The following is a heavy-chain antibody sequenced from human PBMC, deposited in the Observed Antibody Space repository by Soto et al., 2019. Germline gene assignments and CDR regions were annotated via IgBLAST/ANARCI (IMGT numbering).Heavy chain of an antibody. V-gene: IGHV1-8*01. CDR1: GYTFTNYD. CDR3: ARGTLLLETWVLDV. CDR2: MKANSGKT. J-gene: IGHJ6*02. D-gene: IGHD3-22*01. Sequence: QVQLVQSGAEVKKPGASVKVSCKASGYTFTNYDINWGRQATGQGLEWMGWMKANSGKTGYARKFQGRVAMTRNTSISTAYMELSSLRSEDTAVYYCARGTLLLETWVLDVWGQGTTVTVSS.